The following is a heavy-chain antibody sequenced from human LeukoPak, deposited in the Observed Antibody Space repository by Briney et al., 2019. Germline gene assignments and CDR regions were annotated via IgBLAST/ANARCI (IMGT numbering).Heavy chain of an antibody. D-gene: IGHD1-1*01. Sequence: GPLRPSCAASGFTFSSYAMSWVRQAPGKGLEWVSAISGSGGSTYYADSLKGRFTISRANSKNTLSLQMNSLRAEDTAVYYCARDTNGLRDYWGQGTLVTVSS. CDR3: ARDTNGLRDY. V-gene: IGHV3-23*01. CDR2: ISGSGGST. CDR1: GFTFSSYA. J-gene: IGHJ4*02.